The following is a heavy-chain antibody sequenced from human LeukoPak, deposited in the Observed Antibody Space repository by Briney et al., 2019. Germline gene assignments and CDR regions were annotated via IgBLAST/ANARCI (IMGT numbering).Heavy chain of an antibody. CDR1: GGSISSGGYY. J-gene: IGHJ4*02. Sequence: PSETLSLTCTVSGGSISSGGYYWSWIRQHPGKGLEWIGYIYYSGSTYYNPSLKSRVTISVDTSKNQFSLKLSSVTAADTAVYYCATRSTTGTTGSFDYWGQGTLVTVSS. D-gene: IGHD1-1*01. CDR2: IYYSGST. CDR3: ATRSTTGTTGSFDY. V-gene: IGHV4-31*03.